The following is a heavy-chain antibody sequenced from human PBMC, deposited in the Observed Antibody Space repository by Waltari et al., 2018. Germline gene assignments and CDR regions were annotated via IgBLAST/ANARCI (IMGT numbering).Heavy chain of an antibody. J-gene: IGHJ4*02. Sequence: EVQLVQSGAEVKEPGESLKISCKGSGFSFNNYWIGWVRQMPGKGLEWMGIIYPDDSSMRYSPSFQGQVTRSADRSISAAYLEWSSLKASDTAMYYCVIHSFDYGSTYYSPPDYWGQGTLVTVSS. CDR3: VIHSFDYGSTYYSPPDY. D-gene: IGHD3-10*01. V-gene: IGHV5-51*01. CDR1: GFSFNNYW. CDR2: IYPDDSSM.